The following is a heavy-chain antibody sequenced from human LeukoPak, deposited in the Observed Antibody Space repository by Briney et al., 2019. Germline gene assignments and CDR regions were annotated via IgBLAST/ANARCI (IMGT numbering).Heavy chain of an antibody. CDR2: IYYSGST. J-gene: IGHJ6*03. V-gene: IGHV4-59*01. CDR3: ARDWGVGGRPGYMDV. Sequence: SETLSLTCTVSGGSISSYYWSWIRQLPGKGLEWIGYIYYSGSTNYNPSLKSRVTISVDTSKNQFSLKLSSVTAADTAVYFCARDWGVGGRPGYMDVWGKGTTVTVSS. D-gene: IGHD6-6*01. CDR1: GGSISSYY.